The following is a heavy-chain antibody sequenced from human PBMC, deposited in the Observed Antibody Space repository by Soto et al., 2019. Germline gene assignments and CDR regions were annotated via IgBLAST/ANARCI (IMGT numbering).Heavy chain of an antibody. D-gene: IGHD2-2*01. J-gene: IGHJ6*02. V-gene: IGHV3-30*18. CDR2: ISYDGSNK. CDR3: AKGPAIVLVPAAMNYYYGMDA. CDR1: GFTFSSYG. Sequence: QVQLVESGGGVVQPGRSLRLSCAASGFTFSSYGMHWVRQAPGKGLEWVAVISYDGSNKYYADSVKGRFTISRDNSKNTLYLHMNSLRAEDTAVYYCAKGPAIVLVPAAMNYYYGMDAWGQGTTVTVSS.